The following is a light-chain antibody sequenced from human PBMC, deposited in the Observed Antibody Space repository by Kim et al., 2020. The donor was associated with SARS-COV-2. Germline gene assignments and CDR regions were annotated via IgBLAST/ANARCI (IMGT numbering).Light chain of an antibody. V-gene: IGLV3-9*01. CDR2: RDT. J-gene: IGLJ3*02. Sequence: GALGQTAKITCAGNNSGSKNVHWYQQKPGQAPVLVIYRDTSRPSGISERFSGSNSGNTATLTISRAQAGDEADYFCQLWDNTSGVFGGGTQLTVL. CDR1: NSGSKN. CDR3: QLWDNTSGV.